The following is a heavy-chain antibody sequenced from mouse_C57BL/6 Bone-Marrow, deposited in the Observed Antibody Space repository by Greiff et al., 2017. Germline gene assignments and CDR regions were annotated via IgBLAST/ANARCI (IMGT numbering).Heavy chain of an antibody. V-gene: IGHV5-6*02. CDR3: ARRLLRYYFDY. D-gene: IGHD1-1*01. J-gene: IGHJ2*01. CDR2: ISSGGSYN. Sequence: EVMLVESGGDLVKPGGSLKLSCAASGFTFSSYGMSWVRQTPDKRLEWVATISSGGSYNYYPDSVKGRVTISRDKAKNTLYLQRSSLKSEDTAMYYCARRLLRYYFDYWGQGTTLTVSS. CDR1: GFTFSSYG.